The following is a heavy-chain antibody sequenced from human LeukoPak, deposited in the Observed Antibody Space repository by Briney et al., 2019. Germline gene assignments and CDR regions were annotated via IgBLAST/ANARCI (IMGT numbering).Heavy chain of an antibody. J-gene: IGHJ3*02. Sequence: SQTLSLTCAISGDSVSSNSAAWNWIRQSPSRGLEWLGRTYYRSKWYNDYAVSVKSRITINPDTSKNQFSLQLNSVTPEDTAVYYCAAGVVGAKRGSNAFDIWGRGTMVTVSS. D-gene: IGHD1-26*01. V-gene: IGHV6-1*01. CDR3: AAGVVGAKRGSNAFDI. CDR1: GDSVSSNSAA. CDR2: TYYRSKWYN.